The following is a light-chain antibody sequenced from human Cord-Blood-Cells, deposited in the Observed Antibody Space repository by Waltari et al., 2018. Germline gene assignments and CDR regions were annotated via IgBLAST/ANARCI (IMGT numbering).Light chain of an antibody. V-gene: IGLV1-44*01. CDR3: AAWDGSLNGVV. Sequence: QSVLTQPPSASGTPGQRVTISCSGSSSNIGSNTVNWYQQLPGTAPKLLIYSNIPRPAGVPDRFSGSKSGTSASLAISGLPSEDEPDYYCAAWDGSLNGVVFGGGTKLPVL. CDR1: SSNIGSNT. J-gene: IGLJ2*01. CDR2: SNI.